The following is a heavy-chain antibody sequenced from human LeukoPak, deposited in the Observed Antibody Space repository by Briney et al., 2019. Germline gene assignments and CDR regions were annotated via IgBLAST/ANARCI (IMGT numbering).Heavy chain of an antibody. CDR3: AKKVRGPSHPLDF. J-gene: IGHJ4*02. CDR1: GYTFTGYA. CDR2: INPEKRDT. D-gene: IGHD5-12*01. V-gene: IGHV1-2*02. Sequence: ASVKVSCKASGYTFTGYAIHWVRQAPGQGLEWMGWINPEKRDTGYAHKFQGRVTMTSDTSISTAHMELSSLRSDDTAVYYCAKKVRGPSHPLDFWGQGTLVTVSS.